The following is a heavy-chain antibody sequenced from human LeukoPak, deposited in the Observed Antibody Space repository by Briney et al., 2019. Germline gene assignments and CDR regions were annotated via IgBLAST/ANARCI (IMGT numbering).Heavy chain of an antibody. J-gene: IGHJ4*02. CDR1: GFTFSSYW. CDR3: ARGYCSGGSCYRGEFDY. V-gene: IGHV3-7*01. D-gene: IGHD2-15*01. Sequence: PGGSLRLSCAASGFTFSSYWMSWVCQAPGKGLEWVAHIKQDGSEKYYVDSVKGRFTISRDNAKNSLYLQMNSLRAEDTAVYYCARGYCSGGSCYRGEFDYWGQGTLVTVSS. CDR2: IKQDGSEK.